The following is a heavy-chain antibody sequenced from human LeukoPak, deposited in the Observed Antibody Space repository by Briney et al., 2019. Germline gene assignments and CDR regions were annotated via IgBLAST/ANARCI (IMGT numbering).Heavy chain of an antibody. Sequence: PSETLSLTCTVSGGSINSYYWSWIRQPPGKGLEWIGYVSDTGSTNYNPSLKSQATISVDTSKNQFYLKLTSVTAADTAVYYCARTTTTFDDWGHGTLVTVSS. V-gene: IGHV4-59*01. CDR1: GGSINSYY. J-gene: IGHJ4*01. CDR2: VSDTGST. D-gene: IGHD4-11*01. CDR3: ARTTTTFDD.